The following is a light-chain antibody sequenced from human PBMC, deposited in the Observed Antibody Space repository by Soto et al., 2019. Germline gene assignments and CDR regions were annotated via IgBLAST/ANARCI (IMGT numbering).Light chain of an antibody. CDR3: QQYGSAPPLP. CDR1: KSVSSSY. Sequence: EIVLTQSPGTLSLSPGERATLSCRASKSVSSSYLAWYQQKPGQAPRLLIYGASSRATGIPDRFSGSGSGTDFTLTIIRLEPEAFAVYYCQQYGSAPPLPFGQGTRLEIK. V-gene: IGKV3-20*01. J-gene: IGKJ5*01. CDR2: GAS.